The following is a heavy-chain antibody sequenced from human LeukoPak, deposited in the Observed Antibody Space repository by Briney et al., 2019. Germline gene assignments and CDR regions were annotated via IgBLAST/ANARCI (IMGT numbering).Heavy chain of an antibody. CDR2: MNPNCGNT. CDR1: GYTLSSYD. CDR3: ARGPPPSCSGESCYSFLYFPH. V-gene: IGHV1-8*01. D-gene: IGHD2-15*01. J-gene: IGHJ1*01. Sequence: GASVKVSCKSSGYTLSSYDINWVRQATGQALEWMGWMNPNCGNTGCAQKFQGRVTMTRDTSIGTAYMELSTLRSEDTAVYYCARGPPPSCSGESCYSFLYFPHWRQGTLVTVSS.